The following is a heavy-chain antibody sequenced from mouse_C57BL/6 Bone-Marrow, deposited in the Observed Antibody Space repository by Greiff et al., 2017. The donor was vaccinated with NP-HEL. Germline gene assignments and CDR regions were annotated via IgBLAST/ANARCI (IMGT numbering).Heavy chain of an antibody. D-gene: IGHD1-1*01. J-gene: IGHJ2*01. CDR2: IYPGSGST. CDR1: GYTFTSYW. V-gene: IGHV1-55*01. Sequence: QVQLQQPGAELVKPGASVKMSCKASGYTFTSYWITWVKQRPGQGLEWIGDIYPGSGSTNYNEKFKSKATLTVDTSSSTAYMQLSSLTSEDSAVYYCARRRITTVQSWVVFDYWGQGTTLTVSS. CDR3: ARRRITTVQSWVVFDY.